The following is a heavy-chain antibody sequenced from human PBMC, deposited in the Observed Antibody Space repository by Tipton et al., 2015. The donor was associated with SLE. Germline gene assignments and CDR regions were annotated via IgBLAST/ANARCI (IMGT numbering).Heavy chain of an antibody. D-gene: IGHD3-16*01. Sequence: TLSLTCTVSGGSISSGGYYCSWIRQHPGKGLEWIGYIYYSGSTYYNPSLKSRVTISIDTSKNQFSLKLSSVTAADTAVYYCARKRLPDLDFDLWGRGTLVTVSS. V-gene: IGHV4-31*03. CDR1: GGSISSGGYY. CDR3: ARKRLPDLDFDL. J-gene: IGHJ2*01. CDR2: IYYSGST.